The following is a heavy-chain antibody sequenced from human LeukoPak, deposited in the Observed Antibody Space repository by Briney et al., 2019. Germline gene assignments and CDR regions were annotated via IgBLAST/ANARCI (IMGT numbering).Heavy chain of an antibody. Sequence: SETLSLTCTVSGAAISDYSWSWIRQFAGKGQEWTRRIYSCGSVNYNSSLKSRVTMSGDTSKNQFSLELSSVTAADTAVYYCARVVTESVRSYGYLDYWGQGILVTVSS. J-gene: IGHJ4*02. D-gene: IGHD3-16*01. CDR3: ARVVTESVRSYGYLDY. CDR1: GAAISDYS. V-gene: IGHV4-4*07. CDR2: IYSCGSV.